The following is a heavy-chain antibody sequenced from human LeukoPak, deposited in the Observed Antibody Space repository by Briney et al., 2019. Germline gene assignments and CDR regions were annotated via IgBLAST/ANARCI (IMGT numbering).Heavy chain of an antibody. CDR3: ARVGAARGWFDP. CDR2: INSDGSST. Sequence: GGSLRLSCAASGFTFSSYWMHWVRQVPGKGLVWVSRINSDGSSTNYADSVKGRFTISRDNAKNTLYLQMNSLRAEDTAVYYCARVGAARGWFDPWGQGTLVTVSS. D-gene: IGHD1-26*01. CDR1: GFTFSSYW. J-gene: IGHJ5*02. V-gene: IGHV3-74*01.